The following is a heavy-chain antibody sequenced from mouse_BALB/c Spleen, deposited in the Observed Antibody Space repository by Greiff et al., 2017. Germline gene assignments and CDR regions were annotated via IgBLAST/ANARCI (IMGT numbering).Heavy chain of an antibody. V-gene: IGHV2-9*02. CDR1: GFSLTSYG. D-gene: IGHD4-1*01. Sequence: QVQLQQSGPGLVAPSQSLSITCTVSGFSLTSYGVHWVRQPPGKGLEWLGVIWAGGSTNYNSALMSRLSISKDNSKSQVFLKMNSLQTDDTAMYYCARELGRGLAWFAYWGQGTLVTVSA. CDR2: IWAGGST. CDR3: ARELGRGLAWFAY. J-gene: IGHJ3*01.